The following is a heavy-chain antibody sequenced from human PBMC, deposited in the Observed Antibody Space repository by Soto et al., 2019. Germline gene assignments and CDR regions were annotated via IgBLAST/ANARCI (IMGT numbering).Heavy chain of an antibody. V-gene: IGHV2-70*01. CDR3: ARIHRHPRGCLHY. Sequence: PKERLTRTCDIGTFSRIPCSICRKWIRQPPGKALEWLALIDWDDDKYYSTSLKTRLTISKDTSKNQVVLTMTNMDPVDTATYYCARIHRHPRGCLHYCGQGTLRTVFS. J-gene: IGHJ4*02. CDR2: IDWDDDK. CDR1: TFSRIPCSIC. D-gene: IGHD6-19*01.